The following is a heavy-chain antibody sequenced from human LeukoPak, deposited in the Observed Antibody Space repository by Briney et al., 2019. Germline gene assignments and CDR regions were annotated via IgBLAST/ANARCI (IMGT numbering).Heavy chain of an antibody. CDR3: ARDHQSDPITTYYDFWSGYYSSWFDP. J-gene: IGHJ5*02. CDR1: GFTFSSYS. CDR2: ISSSSSYI. Sequence: GGSLRLSCAASGFTFSSYSMNWVRQAPGKGLEWVSSISSSSSYIYYADSVKGRFTISRDNAKNSLYLQMNSLRAEDTAVYYCARDHQSDPITTYYDFWSGYYSSWFDPWGQGTLVTVSS. D-gene: IGHD3-3*01. V-gene: IGHV3-21*01.